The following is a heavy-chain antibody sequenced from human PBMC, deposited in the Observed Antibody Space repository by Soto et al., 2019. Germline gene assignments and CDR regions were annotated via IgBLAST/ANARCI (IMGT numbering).Heavy chain of an antibody. Sequence: GWSLRLSCAASEFAFSTHAMHWVRQAPGEGLEWVAVISFDGTNKYYADSVKGRFTISRDNSRSTLYLQMNSLRIEDTAVYYCSASRDYNWFDPWGQGTMVTVSS. CDR3: SASRDYNWFDP. CDR1: EFAFSTHA. CDR2: ISFDGTNK. D-gene: IGHD2-21*02. J-gene: IGHJ5*02. V-gene: IGHV3-30-3*01.